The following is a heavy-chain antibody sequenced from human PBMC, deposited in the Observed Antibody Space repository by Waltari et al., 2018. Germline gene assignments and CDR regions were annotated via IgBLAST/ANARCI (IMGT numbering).Heavy chain of an antibody. Sequence: EVQLLESGGGLVQPGGSLRLSCAASGFTFSSYAMSWVRQAPGKGLECVAVIYSGGRTYDSDSVKGRLTISRDNSKNTLYLQRNSLRAEDTAVYYCAKDLHSSGWYGRCYWGQGTLVTVSS. CDR3: AKDLHSSGWYGRCY. V-gene: IGHV3-23*03. CDR1: GFTFSSYA. D-gene: IGHD6-19*01. CDR2: IYSGGRT. J-gene: IGHJ4*02.